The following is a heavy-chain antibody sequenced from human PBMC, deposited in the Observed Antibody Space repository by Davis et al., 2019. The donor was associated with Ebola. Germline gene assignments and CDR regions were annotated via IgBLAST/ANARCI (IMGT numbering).Heavy chain of an antibody. Sequence: MPSETLSLTCTVSGGSISGDYWSWIRQPPGERLEWIGCIYHNGRTNYNPSLKRRVTISIDTSKNQFSLNLNSVTAADTAVYYCARHLQYRSNWFYPWGQGTLVTVSS. CDR1: GGSISGDY. D-gene: IGHD2-2*01. J-gene: IGHJ5*02. CDR3: ARHLQYRSNWFYP. CDR2: IYHNGRT. V-gene: IGHV4-59*08.